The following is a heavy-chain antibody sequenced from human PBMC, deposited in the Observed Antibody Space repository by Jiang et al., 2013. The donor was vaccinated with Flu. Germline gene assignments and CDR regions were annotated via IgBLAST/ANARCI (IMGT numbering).Heavy chain of an antibody. CDR1: GGSISSYY. Sequence: GLVKPSETLSLTCTVSGGSISSYYWSWIRQPPGKGLEWIGYIYYSGSTNYNPSLKSRVTISVDTSKNQFSLKLSSVTAADTAVYYCARQMGGYSYVASRYYFDYWGQGTLVTVSS. CDR2: IYYSGST. D-gene: IGHD5-18*01. CDR3: ARQMGGYSYVASRYYFDY. V-gene: IGHV4-59*08. J-gene: IGHJ4*02.